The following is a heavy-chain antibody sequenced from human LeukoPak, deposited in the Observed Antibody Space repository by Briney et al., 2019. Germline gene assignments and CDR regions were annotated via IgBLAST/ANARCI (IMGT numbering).Heavy chain of an antibody. D-gene: IGHD7-27*01. CDR3: AKALGN. CDR1: GFTLGDYA. Sequence: SLRLSCADSGFTLGDYAMQWVRQAPGKGLGWVSGISWNSGSIGYADSVKGRFTISRDNAKNSLYLQMNSLRAEDTALYYCAKALGNWGQGTLVTVSS. CDR2: ISWNSGSI. V-gene: IGHV3-9*01. J-gene: IGHJ4*02.